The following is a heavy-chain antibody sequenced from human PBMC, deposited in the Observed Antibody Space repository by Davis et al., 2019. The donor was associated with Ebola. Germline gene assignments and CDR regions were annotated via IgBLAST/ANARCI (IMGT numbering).Heavy chain of an antibody. CDR2: ISWNSGSI. CDR1: GFTFDDYA. CDR3: AKALGLEIDYYGMDV. Sequence: SLKISCAASGFTFDDYAMHWVRQAPGKGLEWVSGISWNSGSIGYADSVKGRFTISRDNAKNSLYLQMNSLRAEDTALYYCAKALGLEIDYYGMDVWGQGTTVTVSS. J-gene: IGHJ6*02. D-gene: IGHD1-1*01. V-gene: IGHV3-9*01.